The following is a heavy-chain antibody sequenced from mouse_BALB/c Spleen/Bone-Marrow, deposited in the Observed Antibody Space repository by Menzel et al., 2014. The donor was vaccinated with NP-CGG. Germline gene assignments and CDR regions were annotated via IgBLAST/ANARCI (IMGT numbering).Heavy chain of an antibody. CDR1: GFTFSSFG. D-gene: IGHD2-14*01. Sequence: DVHLVESGGGLVQPGGSRKLSCAASGFTFSSFGMHWVRQAPEKGLEWVAYISSGSSTIYYADTVKGRFTISRDNPKNTLFLQMTSLRSEDTAMYYCARDVPLYDVGYFDYRGQGTTLTVSS. CDR2: ISSGSSTI. V-gene: IGHV5-17*02. J-gene: IGHJ2*01. CDR3: ARDVPLYDVGYFDY.